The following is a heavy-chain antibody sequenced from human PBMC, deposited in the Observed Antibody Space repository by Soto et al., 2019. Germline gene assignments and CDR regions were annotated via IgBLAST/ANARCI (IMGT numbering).Heavy chain of an antibody. CDR3: ARDRLLDFWSGYYTRVAGSWFDP. J-gene: IGHJ5*02. V-gene: IGHV1-18*01. Sequence: ASVKVSCKASGYTFTSYGISWVRQAPGQGLEWMGWISAYNGNTNYAQKLQGRVTMTTDTTTSTAYMELRSLRSDDTAVYYCARDRLLDFWSGYYTRVAGSWFDPWGQGTLVTVSS. D-gene: IGHD3-3*01. CDR1: GYTFTSYG. CDR2: ISAYNGNT.